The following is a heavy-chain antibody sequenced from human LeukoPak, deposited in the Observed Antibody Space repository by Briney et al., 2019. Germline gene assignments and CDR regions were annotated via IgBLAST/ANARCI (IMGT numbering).Heavy chain of an antibody. D-gene: IGHD2-15*01. J-gene: IGHJ6*02. Sequence: SETLSLTCTVSGGSISSYYWSWIRQLPGKGLEWVGNIYYSGSTYYKPSLKSRVTISVDMSKNKFSLKLSSVTAADTAVYYCARHGLGYGSYSYFYGMDVWGQGTTVTVSS. CDR2: IYYSGST. CDR1: GGSISSYY. CDR3: ARHGLGYGSYSYFYGMDV. V-gene: IGHV4-59*04.